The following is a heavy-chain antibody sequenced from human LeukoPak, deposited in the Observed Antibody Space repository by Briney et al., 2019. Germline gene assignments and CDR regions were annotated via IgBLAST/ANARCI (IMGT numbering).Heavy chain of an antibody. D-gene: IGHD3-10*01. CDR1: GFTFSNAW. CDR3: LRDWYGSGSYWQIRESYFGY. Sequence: GGSLRLSCAASGFTFSNAWMSWVRQAPGKGLEWVGRIKSKTDGGTTDYAAPVKGRFTISRDDSKNTLYLQMNSLKTEDTAVYYCLRDWYGSGSYWQIRESYFGYWGQGTLVTVSS. V-gene: IGHV3-15*01. CDR2: IKSKTDGGTT. J-gene: IGHJ4*02.